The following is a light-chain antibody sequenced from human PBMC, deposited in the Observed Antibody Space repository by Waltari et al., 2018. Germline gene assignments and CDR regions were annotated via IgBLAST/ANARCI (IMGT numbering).Light chain of an antibody. J-gene: IGLJ3*02. CDR3: ATWDNTLSGWV. CDR1: RTNIRNNA. Sequence: QSRLTHPPPVSESPRQRVAICLSGSRTNIRNNAVYWELQVPGKAPKLLIYYDDLSPSGGSDRFSGSRSGTSASLAISGLQSEDEGDYYCATWDNTLSGWVFGGGTRLTVL. CDR2: YDD. V-gene: IGLV1-36*01.